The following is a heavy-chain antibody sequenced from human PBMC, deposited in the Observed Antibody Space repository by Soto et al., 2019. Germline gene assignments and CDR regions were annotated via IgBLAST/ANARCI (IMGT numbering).Heavy chain of an antibody. D-gene: IGHD3-3*01. CDR1: GFTFSNAW. J-gene: IGHJ4*02. V-gene: IGHV3-15*07. CDR2: IKSKTDGGTT. CDR3: TTDSLYYDFWREVSGIAY. Sequence: KPGGSLRLSCAASGFTFSNAWMNWVRQAPGKGLEWVGRIKSKTDGGTTDYAAPVKGRFTISRDDSKNTLYLQMNSLKTEDTAVYYCTTDSLYYDFWREVSGIAYWGQGTLVTVSS.